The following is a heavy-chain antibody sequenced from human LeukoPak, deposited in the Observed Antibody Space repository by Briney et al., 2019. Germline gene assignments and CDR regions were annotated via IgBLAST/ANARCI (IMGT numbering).Heavy chain of an antibody. D-gene: IGHD6-19*01. J-gene: IGHJ4*02. CDR3: ARVSSGPTGFDY. CDR2: INHSGST. V-gene: IGHV4-34*01. CDR1: GGAFSGYY. Sequence: SETLSLTCAVYGGAFSGYYWSWIRQPPGKGLEWIGEINHSGSTNYNPSLKSRVIISVDTSKNQFSLKLSSVTAADTAVYYCARVSSGPTGFDYWGQGTLVTVSS.